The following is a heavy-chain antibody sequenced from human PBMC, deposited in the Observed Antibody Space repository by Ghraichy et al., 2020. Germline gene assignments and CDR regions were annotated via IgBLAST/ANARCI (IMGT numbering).Heavy chain of an antibody. CDR2: ISSSSSYI. V-gene: IGHV3-21*01. CDR1: GFTFSSYS. CDR3: AGYCSSTSCYHYYYYGMDV. J-gene: IGHJ6*02. Sequence: GGSLRLSCAASGFTFSSYSMNWVRQAPGKGLEWVSSISSSSSYIYYADSVKGRFTISRDNAKNSLYLQMNSLRAEDTAVYYCAGYCSSTSCYHYYYYGMDVWGQGTTVTVSS. D-gene: IGHD2-2*01.